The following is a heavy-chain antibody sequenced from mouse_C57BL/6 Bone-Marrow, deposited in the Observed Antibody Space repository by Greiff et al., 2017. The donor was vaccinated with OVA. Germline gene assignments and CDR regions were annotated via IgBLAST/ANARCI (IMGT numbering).Heavy chain of an antibody. V-gene: IGHV14-4*01. Sequence: VHVKQSGAELVRPGASVKLSCTASGFNIKDDYMHWVKQRPEQGLEWIGWIDPENGDTEYASKFQGKATITADTSSNTAYLQLSSLTSEDTAVYYCTTWYYYGSSYWYFDVWGTGTTVTVSS. CDR3: TTWYYYGSSYWYFDV. CDR1: GFNIKDDY. J-gene: IGHJ1*03. CDR2: IDPENGDT. D-gene: IGHD1-1*01.